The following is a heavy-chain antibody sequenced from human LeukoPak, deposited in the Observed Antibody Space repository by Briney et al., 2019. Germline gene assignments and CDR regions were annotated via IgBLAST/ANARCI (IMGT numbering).Heavy chain of an antibody. Sequence: SETLSLTCAVYGGSFSGYYWSWIRQPPGKGLEWIGEINHSGSTNYNPSLKSRVTISVDTSKNQFSLKLSSVTAADTAVYYCAVVAGAGSLVFDIWGQGKMVTVFS. CDR2: INHSGST. J-gene: IGHJ3*02. CDR3: AVVAGAGSLVFDI. CDR1: GGSFSGYY. D-gene: IGHD2-15*01. V-gene: IGHV4-34*01.